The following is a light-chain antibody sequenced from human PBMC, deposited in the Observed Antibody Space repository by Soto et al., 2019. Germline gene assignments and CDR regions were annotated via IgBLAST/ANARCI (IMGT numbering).Light chain of an antibody. CDR1: QSLGSTY. Sequence: EIVLTQSPGTLSLFPGERATLSCRASQSLGSTYLAWYQHKPGQAPRVLIYGASSRAAGIPNRFSGSGSGTDFTLTISRLEPEDFAVYYCQQYGRSPFTFGQGTKLQIK. V-gene: IGKV3-20*01. CDR2: GAS. CDR3: QQYGRSPFT. J-gene: IGKJ2*01.